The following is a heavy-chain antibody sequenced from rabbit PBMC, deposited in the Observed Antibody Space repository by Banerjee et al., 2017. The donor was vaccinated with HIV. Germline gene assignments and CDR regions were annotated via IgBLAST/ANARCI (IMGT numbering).Heavy chain of an antibody. D-gene: IGHD2-1*01. J-gene: IGHJ4*01. Sequence: QEQLKESGGGLVQPGGSLKLSCKASGFDFSSYYMSWVRQAPGKGLEWIACIHGGSSGSTNYARWVNGRFSISRSTSLNTVTLQMTSLTAADTATYFCVRDINNNHEMMDLWGPGTLVTVS. CDR3: VRDINNNHEMMDL. CDR1: GFDFSSYY. V-gene: IGHV1S47*01. CDR2: IHGGSSGST.